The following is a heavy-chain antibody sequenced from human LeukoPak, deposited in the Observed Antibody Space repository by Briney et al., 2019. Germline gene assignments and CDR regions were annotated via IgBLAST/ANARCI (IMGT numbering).Heavy chain of an antibody. CDR2: IYTSGST. Sequence: NASETLSLTCTVSGGSISSYYWSWIRQPAGKGLEWIGRIYTSGSTNYNPSLKSRVTMSVDTSKNQFSLKLSSVTAADTAVYYCARANLVVVPAADGAYNWFDPWGQGTLVTVSS. D-gene: IGHD2-2*01. V-gene: IGHV4-4*07. J-gene: IGHJ5*02. CDR3: ARANLVVVPAADGAYNWFDP. CDR1: GGSISSYY.